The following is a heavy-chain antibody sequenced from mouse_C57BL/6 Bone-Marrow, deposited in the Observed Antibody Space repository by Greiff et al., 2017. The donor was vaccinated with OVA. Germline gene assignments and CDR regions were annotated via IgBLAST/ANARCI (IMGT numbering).Heavy chain of an antibody. CDR2: IYPGDGDT. V-gene: IGHV1-82*01. D-gene: IGHD2-3*01. CDR1: GYAFSSSW. J-gene: IGHJ2*01. Sequence: QVQLQQSGPELVKPGASVKISCKASGYAFSSSWMNWVKQRPGKGLEWIGRIYPGDGDTNYNGKFKGKATLTADKSSSTAYMQLSSLTSEDSAVYFCAREGGYYSFDYWGQGTTLTVSS. CDR3: AREGGYYSFDY.